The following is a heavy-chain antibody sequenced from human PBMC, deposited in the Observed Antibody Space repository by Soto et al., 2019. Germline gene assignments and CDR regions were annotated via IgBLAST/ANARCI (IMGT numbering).Heavy chain of an antibody. CDR3: ARNYDSTAGGAFDI. D-gene: IGHD3-22*01. CDR1: GFTVSSNY. V-gene: IGHV3-53*01. J-gene: IGHJ3*02. CDR2: IYSGGST. Sequence: GGSLRLSCAASGFTVSSNYMSWVRQAPGKGLEWVSVIYSGGSTYYADSVKGRFTISRDNSKNTLYLQMNSLRAEDTAVYYCARNYDSTAGGAFDIWGQGTMVTVSS.